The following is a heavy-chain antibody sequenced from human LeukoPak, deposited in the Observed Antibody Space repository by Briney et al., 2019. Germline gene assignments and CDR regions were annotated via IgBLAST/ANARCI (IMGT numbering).Heavy chain of an antibody. D-gene: IGHD6-13*01. Sequence: SVRVSCKASGGTFSSYTISWLRQAPGQGLEWMGRIIPILGIANYAQKFQGRVTITADKSTSTAYMELSSLRSEDTAVYYCATEGIAAAVSDAFDIWGQGTMVTVSS. CDR2: IIPILGIA. CDR3: ATEGIAAAVSDAFDI. CDR1: GGTFSSYT. J-gene: IGHJ3*02. V-gene: IGHV1-69*02.